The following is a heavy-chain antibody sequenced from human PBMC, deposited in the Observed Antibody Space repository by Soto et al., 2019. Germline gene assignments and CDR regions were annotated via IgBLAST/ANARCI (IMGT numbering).Heavy chain of an antibody. CDR3: ARVLLTPGFDY. J-gene: IGHJ4*02. Sequence: GGSLRLSCVASGFTFSDYYMSWIRQAPGKGLEWVSYISSSSSYTNYADSVKGRFTISRDNAKNSLYLQMNSLRAEDTAVYYCARVLLTPGFDYWGQGTLVTVSS. CDR2: ISSSSSYT. V-gene: IGHV3-11*06. D-gene: IGHD7-27*01. CDR1: GFTFSDYY.